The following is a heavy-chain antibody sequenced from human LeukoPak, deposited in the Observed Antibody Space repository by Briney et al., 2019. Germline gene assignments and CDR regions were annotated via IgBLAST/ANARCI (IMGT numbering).Heavy chain of an antibody. CDR1: GFTFSSYS. CDR3: ARIGYSGSWSPDY. V-gene: IGHV3-48*04. CDR2: ISSSSSTI. D-gene: IGHD6-13*01. J-gene: IGHJ4*02. Sequence: GGSLRLSCAASGFTFSSYSMNWVRQAPGKGLEWVSYISSSSSTIYYADSVKGRFTISRDNAENSLFLQMNSLRAEDTALYYCARIGYSGSWSPDYWGQGTLVTVSS.